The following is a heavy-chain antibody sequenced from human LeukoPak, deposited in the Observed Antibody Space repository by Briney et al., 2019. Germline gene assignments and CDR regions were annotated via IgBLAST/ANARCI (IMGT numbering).Heavy chain of an antibody. CDR1: GFTFSSYG. CDR3: AKDRQNYDFWSGYPDY. Sequence: GGSLRLSCAASGFTFSSYGMHWVRQAPGKGLEWVAVIWYDGSNKYYADSVKGRFTISRDNSKNTLYLQMNSLRAEDTAVYYCAKDRQNYDFWSGYPDYWGQGTLVTVSS. V-gene: IGHV3-33*06. D-gene: IGHD3-3*01. J-gene: IGHJ4*02. CDR2: IWYDGSNK.